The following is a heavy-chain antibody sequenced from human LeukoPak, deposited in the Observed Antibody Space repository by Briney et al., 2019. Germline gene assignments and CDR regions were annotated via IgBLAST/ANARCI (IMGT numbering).Heavy chain of an antibody. V-gene: IGHV4-4*07. D-gene: IGHD3-16*02. J-gene: IGHJ4*02. CDR1: GGSISSYY. CDR2: IYTSGST. Sequence: SETLSLTCTAPGGSISSYYWSWIRQPAGKGLEWIGRIYTSGSTNYNPSLKSRVTMSVDTSKNQFSLKLSSVTAADTAVYYCARGRYDYVWGSYRYYFDYWGQGTLVTVSS. CDR3: ARGRYDYVWGSYRYYFDY.